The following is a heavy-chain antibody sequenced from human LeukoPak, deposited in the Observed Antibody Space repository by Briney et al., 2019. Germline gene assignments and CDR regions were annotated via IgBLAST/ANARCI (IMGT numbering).Heavy chain of an antibody. J-gene: IGHJ4*02. CDR1: GFTFSSYD. V-gene: IGHV3-23*01. D-gene: IGHD3-22*01. Sequence: GGSLRLSCAASGFTFSSYDMHWVRQATGKGLEWVSAISGSGGSTYYADSVKGRFTISRDNSKNTLYLQMNSLRAEDTAVYYCAKAREITMIVVVITGPRPLDYWGQGTLVTVSS. CDR3: AKAREITMIVVVITGPRPLDY. CDR2: ISGSGGST.